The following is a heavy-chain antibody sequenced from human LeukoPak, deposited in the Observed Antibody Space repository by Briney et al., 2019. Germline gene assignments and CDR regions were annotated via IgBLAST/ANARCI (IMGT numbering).Heavy chain of an antibody. V-gene: IGHV3-21*01. D-gene: IGHD2-2*01. Sequence: PGGSLRLSCAASGFTFSSYSMNWVRQAPGKGLEWVSSISSSSSYIYYADSVKGRFTISRDNAKNSLYLQMNSLRAEDTAVYYCARDGEYQLLEYYYYYYYMDVWGKGATVTVSS. CDR2: ISSSSSYI. CDR3: ARDGEYQLLEYYYYYYYMDV. J-gene: IGHJ6*03. CDR1: GFTFSSYS.